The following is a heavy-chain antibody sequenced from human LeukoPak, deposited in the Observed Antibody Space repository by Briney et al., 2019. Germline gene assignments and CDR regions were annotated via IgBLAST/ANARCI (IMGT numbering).Heavy chain of an antibody. Sequence: PGGSLRLSCAASGFTFSSYGMHWVRQAPGKGLERVAVISYDGSTKYHADSVKGRFTISRDNSKNTLYLQMNSLRAEDTAFYYCVKPLGDYSSAWYRLDYWGQGTLVTVSS. CDR2: ISYDGSTK. J-gene: IGHJ4*02. CDR1: GFTFSSYG. V-gene: IGHV3-30*18. CDR3: VKPLGDYSSAWYRLDY. D-gene: IGHD6-19*01.